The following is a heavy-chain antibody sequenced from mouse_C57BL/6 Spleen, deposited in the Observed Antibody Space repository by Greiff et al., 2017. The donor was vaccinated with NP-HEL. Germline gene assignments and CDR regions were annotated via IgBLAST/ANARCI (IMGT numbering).Heavy chain of an antibody. J-gene: IGHJ4*01. CDR2: INYDGSST. V-gene: IGHV5-16*01. CDR1: GFTFSDYY. CDR3: ARDPVNGNAMDY. Sequence: EVQLVESEGGLVQPGSSMKLSCTASGFTFSDYYTAWVRQVPEKGLEWVANINYDGSSTYYLDSLKSRFIISRDNAKNILYLQMSNLKSEDTATYYCARDPVNGNAMDYWGQGTSVTVSS. D-gene: IGHD2-1*01.